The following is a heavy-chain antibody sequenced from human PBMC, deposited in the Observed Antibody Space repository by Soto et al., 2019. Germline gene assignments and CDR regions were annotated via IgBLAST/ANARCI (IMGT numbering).Heavy chain of an antibody. D-gene: IGHD7-27*01. CDR2: SYHSGRS. V-gene: IGHV4-30-2*01. J-gene: IGHJ4*02. CDR1: GASIATGGLS. Sequence: QVQLRESGSGQVTPSQTLSLTCAVSGASIATGGLSWSWIRQPPGKGLEWIGYSYHSGRSFYRPSLRGRISISLDTSKNQFSLSLTSVTAADTAVYYCARVYGDHTGAFDYWGQGTLVTVSS. CDR3: ARVYGDHTGAFDY.